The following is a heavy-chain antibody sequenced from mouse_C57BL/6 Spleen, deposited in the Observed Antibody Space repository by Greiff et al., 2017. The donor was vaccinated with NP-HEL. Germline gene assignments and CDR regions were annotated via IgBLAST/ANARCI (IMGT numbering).Heavy chain of an antibody. CDR1: GYTFTSYW. CDR2: IDPSDSYT. CDR3: ARGLLLYYFDY. Sequence: QVQLQQPGAELVMPGASVKLSCKASGYTFTSYWMHWVKQRPGQGLEWIGEIDPSDSYTNYNQKFKGKSTLTVDKSSSTAYMQLSSLTSEDSAVYYCARGLLLYYFDYWGQGTTLTVSS. J-gene: IGHJ2*01. D-gene: IGHD3-1*01. V-gene: IGHV1-69*01.